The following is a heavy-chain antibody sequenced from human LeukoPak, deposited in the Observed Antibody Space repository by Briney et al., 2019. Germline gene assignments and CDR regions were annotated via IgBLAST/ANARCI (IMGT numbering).Heavy chain of an antibody. CDR2: IYSGGST. J-gene: IGHJ4*02. CDR1: GFTVSSNY. V-gene: IGHV3-53*05. CDR3: AKVYDSSGYHFDY. D-gene: IGHD3-22*01. Sequence: GGSLRLSCAASGFTVSSNYMSWVRQAPGKGLEWVSVIYSGGSTYYADSVKGRFTISRDNSKNTLYLQMNSLRAEDTAVYYCAKVYDSSGYHFDYWGQGTLVTVSS.